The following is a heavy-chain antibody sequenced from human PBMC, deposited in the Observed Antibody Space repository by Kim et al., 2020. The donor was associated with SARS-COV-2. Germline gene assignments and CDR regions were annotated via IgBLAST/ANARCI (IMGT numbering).Heavy chain of an antibody. CDR2: IYYSGST. J-gene: IGHJ3*02. CDR3: ARSGIRRRSFLEGNKVGAFDI. CDR1: GGSISSSSYY. D-gene: IGHD3-3*01. V-gene: IGHV4-39*01. Sequence: SETLSLTCTVSGGSISSSSYYWGWIRQPPGKGLEWIGSIYYSGSTYYNPSLKSRVTISVDTSKNQFSLKLSSVTAADTAVYYCARSGIRRRSFLEGNKVGAFDIWGQGTMVTVSS.